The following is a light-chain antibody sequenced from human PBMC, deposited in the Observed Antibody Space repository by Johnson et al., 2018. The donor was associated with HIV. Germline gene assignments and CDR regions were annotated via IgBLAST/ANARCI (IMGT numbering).Light chain of an antibody. V-gene: IGLV1-51*02. Sequence: QSVLTQPPSVSAAPGHQVTISCSGSSSNIANNYVSWYQQFPGTAPTLLIYENNKRPSGISDRFSGSKSAPSATLGLTGLQTGDEADFYCGTWDTSLSVYVFGTGTKVTVL. J-gene: IGLJ1*01. CDR2: ENN. CDR3: GTWDTSLSVYV. CDR1: SSNIANNY.